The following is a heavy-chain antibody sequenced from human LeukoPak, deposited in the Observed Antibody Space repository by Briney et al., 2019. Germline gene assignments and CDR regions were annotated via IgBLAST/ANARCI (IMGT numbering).Heavy chain of an antibody. CDR2: ICAYNVNT. V-gene: IGHV1-18*01. CDR1: GYTFTSYC. J-gene: IGHJ5*02. CDR3: ARDHCSSTSCSSTPTNWFDP. D-gene: IGHD2-2*01. Sequence: ASVKVSCKASGYTFTSYCICCVRQAPGQGLAWMGWICAYNVNTNYAQKLQGRVTMTTDTSTSTAYIELRSLRSDDTAVYYCARDHCSSTSCSSTPTNWFDPWGQGTLVTVSS.